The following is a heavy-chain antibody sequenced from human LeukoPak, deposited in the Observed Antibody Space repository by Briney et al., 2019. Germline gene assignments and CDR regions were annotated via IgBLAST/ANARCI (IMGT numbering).Heavy chain of an antibody. D-gene: IGHD5-18*01. CDR3: ARRRGRGYSYGPIDY. CDR1: GHSFTSYW. Sequence: GESLKISCKGSGHSFTSYWIGWVRQMPGKGLEWMGIIYPGDSDTRYSPSFQGQVTISADKSISTAYLQWSSLKASDTAMYYCARRRGRGYSYGPIDYWGQGTLVTVSS. CDR2: IYPGDSDT. J-gene: IGHJ4*02. V-gene: IGHV5-51*01.